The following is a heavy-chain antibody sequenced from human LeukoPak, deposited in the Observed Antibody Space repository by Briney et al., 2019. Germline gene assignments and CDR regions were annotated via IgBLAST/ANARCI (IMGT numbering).Heavy chain of an antibody. Sequence: HPGGSLRLSCAASGFTFSSYGMHWVRQAPGKGLEWVAVISYDGSNKYYADSVKGRFTISRDNSKNTLYLEMNSLRAEDTAVYYCAKGTGTRTAPYYFDYWGQGTLVTVSS. V-gene: IGHV3-30*18. CDR3: AKGTGTRTAPYYFDY. D-gene: IGHD3/OR15-3a*01. CDR1: GFTFSSYG. CDR2: ISYDGSNK. J-gene: IGHJ4*02.